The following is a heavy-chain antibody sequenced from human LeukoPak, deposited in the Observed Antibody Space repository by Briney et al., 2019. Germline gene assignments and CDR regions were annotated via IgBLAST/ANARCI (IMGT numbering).Heavy chain of an antibody. Sequence: PSETLSLTCTVSGGSISSGGYYWSWIRQHPGKGLEWIGYIYYSGSTYYNPSLKSRVTISVDTSKNQFSLKLSSVTAADTAVYYCARASCSGGSCYLPQNWGQGTLVTVSS. CDR1: GGSISSGGYY. V-gene: IGHV4-31*03. CDR2: IYYSGST. D-gene: IGHD2-15*01. J-gene: IGHJ4*02. CDR3: ARASCSGGSCYLPQN.